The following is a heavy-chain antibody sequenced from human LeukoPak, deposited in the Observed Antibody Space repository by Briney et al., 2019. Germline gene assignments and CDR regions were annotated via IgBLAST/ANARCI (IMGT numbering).Heavy chain of an antibody. Sequence: KASETLSLTCTVSGGSISSGGYYWSWIRQHPGKGLERIGYIYYSGSTYYNPSLKSRVTISVDTSKNQFSLKLSSVTAANTAVYYCARVNIDSGSYVDYWGQGTLVTVSS. D-gene: IGHD1-26*01. J-gene: IGHJ4*02. CDR3: ARVNIDSGSYVDY. CDR1: GGSISSGGYY. CDR2: IYYSGST. V-gene: IGHV4-31*03.